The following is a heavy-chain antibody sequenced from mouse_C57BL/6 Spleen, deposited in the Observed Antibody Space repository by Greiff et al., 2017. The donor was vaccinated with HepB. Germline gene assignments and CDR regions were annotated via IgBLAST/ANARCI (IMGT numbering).Heavy chain of an antibody. Sequence: QVQLQQPGAELVKPGASVKMSCKASGYTFTSYWITWVKQRPGQGLEWIGDIYPGSGSTNYNEKFKSKATLTVDTSSSTAYMQLSSLTSADSAVYYCAKEGPFYYCSSYDYWGQGTTLTVSS. CDR1: GYTFTSYW. CDR2: IYPGSGST. CDR3: AKEGPFYYCSSYDY. D-gene: IGHD1-1*01. V-gene: IGHV1-55*01. J-gene: IGHJ2*01.